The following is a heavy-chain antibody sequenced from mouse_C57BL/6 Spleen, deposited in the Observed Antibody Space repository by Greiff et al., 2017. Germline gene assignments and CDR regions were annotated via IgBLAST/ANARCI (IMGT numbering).Heavy chain of an antibody. CDR3: ARGWVWDYGGYFDV. CDR2: IHPNSGST. Sequence: QVQLQQPGAELVKPGASVKLSCKASGYTFTSYCMHWVKQRPGQGLEWIGMIHPNSGSTNYNEKFKSKATLTVDKSSSTAYIQLSSLTSEDSAVYYCARGWVWDYGGYFDVWGTGTTVTVSS. V-gene: IGHV1-64*01. J-gene: IGHJ1*03. CDR1: GYTFTSYC. D-gene: IGHD1-1*01.